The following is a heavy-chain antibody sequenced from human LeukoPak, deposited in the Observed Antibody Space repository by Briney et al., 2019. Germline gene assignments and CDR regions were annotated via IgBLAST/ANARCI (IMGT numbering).Heavy chain of an antibody. CDR3: ARCGYSSGCFSDY. J-gene: IGHJ4*02. Sequence: GGSLRLSCAASGFTVSSTYMSWVRQAPGKGLEWVSTLYSGGSTHYADSVKGRFTISRDNSKNTLYLQMNSLRAEDTAVYYCARCGYSSGCFSDYWGQGTLVTVSS. CDR2: LYSGGST. CDR1: GFTVSSTY. D-gene: IGHD6-19*01. V-gene: IGHV3-53*01.